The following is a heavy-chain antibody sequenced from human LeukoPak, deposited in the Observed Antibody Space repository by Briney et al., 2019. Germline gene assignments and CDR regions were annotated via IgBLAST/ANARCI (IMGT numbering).Heavy chain of an antibody. CDR2: IWYDGSNK. Sequence: GRSLRLSCVASGFTFRSHAMHWVRQAPGKGLEWVAVIWYDGSNKYYAESVKGRFTISGDNSKNTLYVQMNSLRVEDTAVYYCARDLGYYGSGSAFDIWGQGTMVTVSS. CDR3: ARDLGYYGSGSAFDI. CDR1: GFTFRSHA. D-gene: IGHD3-10*01. V-gene: IGHV3-33*01. J-gene: IGHJ3*02.